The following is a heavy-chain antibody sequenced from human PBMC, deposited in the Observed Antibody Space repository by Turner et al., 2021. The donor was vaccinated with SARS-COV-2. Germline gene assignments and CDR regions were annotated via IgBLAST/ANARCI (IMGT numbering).Heavy chain of an antibody. CDR2: ISTGGSTV. V-gene: IGHV3-48*03. J-gene: IGHJ6*02. D-gene: IGHD4-17*01. CDR1: GFTFSSYA. Sequence: VQLLVSGGVLVQPGGSLRLSCAASGFTFSSYAMNWVRQAPGKGLEWGSYISTGGSTVYYADSVKGRFTISRDNAKNSLYLQMNSLRAEETAVYYCARHYGGKSYYYYGMDVWGQGTTVTVSS. CDR3: ARHYGGKSYYYYGMDV.